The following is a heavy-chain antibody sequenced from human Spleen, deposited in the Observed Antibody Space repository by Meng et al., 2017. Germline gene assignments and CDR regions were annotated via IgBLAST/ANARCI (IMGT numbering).Heavy chain of an antibody. Sequence: GESLKISCAASGFTFSNYAMSWVRQAPERGLEWVSLISNSGFTTYYADSVKGRFTISRDNSKNTLYLQMNSLRAEDTAVYYCAKAETYYYDSSDYWGQGTLVTVSS. CDR2: ISNSGFTT. CDR1: GFTFSNYA. CDR3: AKAETYYYDSSDY. J-gene: IGHJ4*02. V-gene: IGHV3-23*01. D-gene: IGHD3-22*01.